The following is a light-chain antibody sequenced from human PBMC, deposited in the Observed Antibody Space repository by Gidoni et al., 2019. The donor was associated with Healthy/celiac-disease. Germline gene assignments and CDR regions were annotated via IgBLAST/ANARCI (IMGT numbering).Light chain of an antibody. J-gene: IGLJ3*02. V-gene: IGLV4-69*01. Sequence: QLVLTQSPSAAAYLAAAVNLTCTLNSGHSRYAIACPQQQPQKGHRSLMKLTSDGSHKQGDVLPDRFSGSRSGCERYLNSSSGQSEDEAVYYFQTWDTGTWVFVGGTKLPVL. CDR2: LTSDGSH. CDR3: QTWDTGTWV. CDR1: SGHSRYA.